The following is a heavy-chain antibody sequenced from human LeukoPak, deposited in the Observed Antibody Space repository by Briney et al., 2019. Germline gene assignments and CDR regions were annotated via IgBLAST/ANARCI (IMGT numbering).Heavy chain of an antibody. CDR1: GGSMNSYY. V-gene: IGHV4-59*08. CDR2: IYYSGTT. CDR3: ARHVWLSPFDY. Sequence: SESLSLTCSVSGGSMNSYYWSWIRQSPGKGLEWIGYIYYSGTTNYNPSLKSRVTMSVDTSKNQFSLKLSSVTAADTAVYYCARHVWLSPFDYWGQGTLVTASS. J-gene: IGHJ4*02. D-gene: IGHD3-9*01.